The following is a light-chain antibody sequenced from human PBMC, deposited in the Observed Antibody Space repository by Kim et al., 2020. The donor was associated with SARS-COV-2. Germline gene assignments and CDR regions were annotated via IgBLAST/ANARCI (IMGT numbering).Light chain of an antibody. CDR3: QQYDNWPLT. J-gene: IGKJ1*01. Sequence: EIMMTQSPVTLSVSPGERATLSCRASQTVRSNLAWYHQKPGQAPRLLIYDASTRATDVPARFSGGGSETEFTLTINSLQSVDFAVYYCQQYDNWPLTFGQGTKVDIK. CDR1: QTVRSN. CDR2: DAS. V-gene: IGKV3-15*01.